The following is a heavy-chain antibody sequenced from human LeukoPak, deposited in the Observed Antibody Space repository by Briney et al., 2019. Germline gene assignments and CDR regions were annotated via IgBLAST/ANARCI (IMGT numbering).Heavy chain of an antibody. J-gene: IGHJ4*02. Sequence: GASVKVSCKASGGTFISYAISWVRQAPGQGLEWMGGIIPIFGTANYAQKFQGRVTITADESTSTAYMELSSLRSEDTAVYYCARGFDSQRADYWGQGTLVTVSS. CDR3: ARGFDSQRADY. V-gene: IGHV1-69*13. CDR2: IIPIFGTA. D-gene: IGHD3-9*01. CDR1: GGTFISYA.